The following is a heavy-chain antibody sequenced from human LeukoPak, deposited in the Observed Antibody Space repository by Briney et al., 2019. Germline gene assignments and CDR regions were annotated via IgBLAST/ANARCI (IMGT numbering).Heavy chain of an antibody. CDR1: GFTFSSYA. D-gene: IGHD5-12*01. J-gene: IGHJ4*02. CDR2: VSSNGGST. Sequence: GGSLRLSCAASGFTFSSYAMHWVRQAPGKGLEYVSAVSSNGGSTYYANSVKGRFTISRDNSKNTLYLQMGSLRAEDMAVYYCARGGLYSGYDAAFDYWGQGTLVTVSS. V-gene: IGHV3-64*01. CDR3: ARGGLYSGYDAAFDY.